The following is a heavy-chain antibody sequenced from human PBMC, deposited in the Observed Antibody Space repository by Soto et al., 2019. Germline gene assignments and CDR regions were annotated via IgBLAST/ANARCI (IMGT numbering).Heavy chain of an antibody. J-gene: IGHJ4*02. Sequence: GGSLRLSCAASGFTFSSYTMHWVRQAPGKGLEWVAVISYDGSNKYYADSVKGRFTISRDNSKNTLYLQMNSLRAEDTAVYYCAKPRKKYSYGPGYYFDYWGQGTLVTVSS. CDR2: ISYDGSNK. CDR1: GFTFSSYT. V-gene: IGHV3-30-3*02. D-gene: IGHD5-18*01. CDR3: AKPRKKYSYGPGYYFDY.